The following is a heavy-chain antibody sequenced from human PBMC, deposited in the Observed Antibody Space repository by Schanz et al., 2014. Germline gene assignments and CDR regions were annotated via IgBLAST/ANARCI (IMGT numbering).Heavy chain of an antibody. Sequence: QVQLVQSGAEVKKPGASVKVSCKASGYTFINSDINWVRQAAGQGLEWMGWMNPKSGNTGYAQKFQGRVTFTADKSTSTAFLEVNSLRSEDTAVYYCARTGYDPSLTHWGQGTLVTVSS. CDR1: GYTFINSD. CDR3: ARTGYDPSLTH. J-gene: IGHJ4*02. V-gene: IGHV1-8*03. D-gene: IGHD5-12*01. CDR2: MNPKSGNT.